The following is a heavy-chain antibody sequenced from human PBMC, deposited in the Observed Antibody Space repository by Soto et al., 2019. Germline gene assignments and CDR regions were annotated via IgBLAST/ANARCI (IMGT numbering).Heavy chain of an antibody. V-gene: IGHV1-3*01. CDR3: ARDACSGGTCYDDAFDI. CDR1: GYTFTSYV. Sequence: QVQLVQSGTEVKKPGASVKVSCKASGYTFTSYVMHWVRQAPGQRLEWMGWINAGNGNTKYSQKFPGRVTITREPSASTAYLELSNLRSEDTAVYYCARDACSGGTCYDDAFDIWGQGTMVTVSS. J-gene: IGHJ3*02. CDR2: INAGNGNT. D-gene: IGHD2-15*01.